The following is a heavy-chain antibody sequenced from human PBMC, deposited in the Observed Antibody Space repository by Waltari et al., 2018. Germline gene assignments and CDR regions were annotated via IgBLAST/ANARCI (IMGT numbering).Heavy chain of an antibody. CDR1: GGSFSGYS. CDR2: FIHSGST. CDR3: ARGLLWFGELKNFDY. Sequence: QVQLQQWGAGLLKPSETLSLTCAVYGGSFSGYSWSWIRHPPGKGLEWSGEFIHSGSTNYNPSLKSRVTISVDTSKNQFSLKLSSVTAADTAVYYCARGLLWFGELKNFDYWGQGTLVTVSS. J-gene: IGHJ4*02. V-gene: IGHV4-34*01. D-gene: IGHD3-10*01.